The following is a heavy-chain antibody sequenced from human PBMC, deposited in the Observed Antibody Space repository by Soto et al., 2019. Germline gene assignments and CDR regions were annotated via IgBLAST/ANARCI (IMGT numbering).Heavy chain of an antibody. CDR3: ARGWDPVGLYYGSGSLIGY. D-gene: IGHD3-10*01. Sequence: SVKVSCKASGGTFSSYAISWVRQAPGQGLEWMGGIIPIFGTANYAQKFQGRVTITADESTSTAYMELSSLRSEDTAVYYCARGWDPVGLYYGSGSLIGYWGQGTLVTVSS. J-gene: IGHJ4*02. V-gene: IGHV1-69*13. CDR1: GGTFSSYA. CDR2: IIPIFGTA.